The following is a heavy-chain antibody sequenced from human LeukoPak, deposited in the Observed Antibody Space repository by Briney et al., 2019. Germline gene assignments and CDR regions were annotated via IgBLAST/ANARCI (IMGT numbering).Heavy chain of an antibody. J-gene: IGHJ4*02. CDR2: TSASGGST. Sequence: GGSLRLSCAASGFTFSSYAMAWVRQVPGKGLEWVSGTSASGGSTYYADSVKGRFTVSRDKSKNTLYLQMNSLRAEDTAVYYCAKGPSSDYFDYWGQGTLVTVSS. V-gene: IGHV3-23*01. CDR1: GFTFSSYA. CDR3: AKGPSSDYFDY.